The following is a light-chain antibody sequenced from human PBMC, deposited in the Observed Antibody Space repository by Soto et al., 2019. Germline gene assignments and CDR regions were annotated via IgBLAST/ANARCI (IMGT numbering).Light chain of an antibody. CDR2: GAS. J-gene: IGKJ1*01. CDR3: EQCDSAVT. CDR1: QSVSSTF. Sequence: EIVLTQSPGSLSLSPGERATLSCRASQSVSSTFFAWYQQRPGQAPRLLMYGASSRATGIPERFSGSGSGTDFTLTISRLEREDFAVYYCEQCDSAVTFGQGTKVEIK. V-gene: IGKV3-20*01.